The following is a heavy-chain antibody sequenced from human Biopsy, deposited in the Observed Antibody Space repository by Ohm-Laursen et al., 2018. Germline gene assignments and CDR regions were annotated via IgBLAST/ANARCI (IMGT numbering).Heavy chain of an antibody. CDR3: ARHPTGFWFDP. V-gene: IGHV4-39*01. CDR2: IYNTETT. J-gene: IGHJ5*02. CDR1: GGSISSSTTYY. Sequence: TLSLTWTVSGGSISSSTTYYWAWLRQPPGKGLEWIGSIYNTETTFYNPSLKSRVTISVDTSTNQFSLKVYSVTAADTALYFCARHPTGFWFDPWGHGTLVTVSS.